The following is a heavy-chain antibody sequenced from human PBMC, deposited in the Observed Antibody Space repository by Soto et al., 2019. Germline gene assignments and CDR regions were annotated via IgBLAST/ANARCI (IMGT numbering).Heavy chain of an antibody. CDR3: ATEFCGVGNPDTFYFAP. CDR2: INTDGTNT. CDR1: GFTFNRNW. Sequence: PGGSLRLSCAASGFTFNRNWMHWVRHTPGKGLVWVSHINTDGTNTNYADSVKGRFTISRDNAKSTLFLQMNSLRDEDTAVYYCATEFCGVGNPDTFYFAPWGKAIPLPLPS. V-gene: IGHV3-74*01. D-gene: IGHD1-1*01. J-gene: IGHJ5*02.